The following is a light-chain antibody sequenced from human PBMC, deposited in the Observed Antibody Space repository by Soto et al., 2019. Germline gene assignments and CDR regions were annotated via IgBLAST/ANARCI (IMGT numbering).Light chain of an antibody. J-gene: IGKJ1*01. V-gene: IGKV3-15*01. CDR2: GAS. Sequence: EIVLTQSPGTLSLSPGERATLSCRASQSVSSNLAWYQQKPGQAPRLLIYGASTRATGIPARFSGSESGTEFTLTISSLQSEDFAVYYCQQYNNWPQTFGQGTKVDIK. CDR3: QQYNNWPQT. CDR1: QSVSSN.